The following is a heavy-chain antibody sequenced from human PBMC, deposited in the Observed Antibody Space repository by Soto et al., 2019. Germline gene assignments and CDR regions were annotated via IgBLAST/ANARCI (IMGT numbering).Heavy chain of an antibody. CDR1: GFPFSGYG. V-gene: IGHV3-23*01. CDR2: IGGSGGDT. J-gene: IGHJ6*02. Sequence: EVQLLESGGGLVQPGGSLKLSCAASGFPFSGYGFSRYALTWVRQAPGKGLEWVSLIGGSGGDTYFADSVKGRFTISRDNSQHTLDLQMNSLRVEDTAVYYCAKNRGDIWDYGMDVWGQGTTVTVSS. D-gene: IGHD2-15*01. CDR3: AKNRGDIWDYGMDV.